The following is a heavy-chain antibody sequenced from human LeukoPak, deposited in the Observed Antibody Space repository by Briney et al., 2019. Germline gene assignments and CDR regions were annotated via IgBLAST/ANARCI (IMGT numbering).Heavy chain of an antibody. D-gene: IGHD3-10*01. CDR1: GLTFSSYA. V-gene: IGHV3-23*01. J-gene: IGHJ4*02. Sequence: PGGSLRLSCAASGLTFSSYAMSWARQAQGKGLEWVSTIVGNGGTTYYADSVKGRFSISRDNSKNTLYLQMSSLRAEDTAIYYCAKHYVSGAFSFDSWGQGTLVTVSS. CDR3: AKHYVSGAFSFDS. CDR2: IVGNGGTT.